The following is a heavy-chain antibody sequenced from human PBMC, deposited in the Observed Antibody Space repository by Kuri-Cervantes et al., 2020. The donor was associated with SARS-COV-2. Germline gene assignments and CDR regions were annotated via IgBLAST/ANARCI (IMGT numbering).Heavy chain of an antibody. V-gene: IGHV4-38-2*02. Sequence: ESLKISCAVSGYSISSGYYWGWIRQPPGKGLEWIGSIYHSGSTYYNPSLKSRVTISVDTSKNQFSLKLSSVTAADTAVYYCARDVSYYGMDVWGQGTTVTVSS. J-gene: IGHJ6*02. CDR2: IYHSGST. CDR1: GYSISSGYY. CDR3: ARDVSYYGMDV.